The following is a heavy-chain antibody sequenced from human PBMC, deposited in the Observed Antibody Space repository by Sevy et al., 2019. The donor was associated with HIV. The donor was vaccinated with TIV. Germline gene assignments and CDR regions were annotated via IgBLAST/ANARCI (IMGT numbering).Heavy chain of an antibody. CDR2: IYYSGST. Sequence: SETLSLTCTVSGGSISSSSYYWGWIRQPPGKGLEWIGSIYYSGSTYYNPSLKSRVNISVDTSKNQFSLKLSSVTAADTAVYYCARENMGASSIAAHYGMDVWGQGTTVTVSS. V-gene: IGHV4-39*02. CDR1: GGSISSSSYY. CDR3: ARENMGASSIAAHYGMDV. D-gene: IGHD6-6*01. J-gene: IGHJ6*02.